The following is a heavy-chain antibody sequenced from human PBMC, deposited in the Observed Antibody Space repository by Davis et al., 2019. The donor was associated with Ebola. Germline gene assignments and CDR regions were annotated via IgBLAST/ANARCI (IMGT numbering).Heavy chain of an antibody. CDR2: INHSGSP. CDR3: ARYGSGSYYNHPDTYYFDY. Sequence: PSETLSLTCTVSGCSISSSSYYWGWIRQPPGKGLEWIGEINHSGSPHSNPSLKSRVTISVDTSKNQFSLKLSSVTAADTAVYYCARYGSGSYYNHPDTYYFDYWGQGTLVTVSS. CDR1: GCSISSSSYY. V-gene: IGHV4-39*07. J-gene: IGHJ4*02. D-gene: IGHD3-10*01.